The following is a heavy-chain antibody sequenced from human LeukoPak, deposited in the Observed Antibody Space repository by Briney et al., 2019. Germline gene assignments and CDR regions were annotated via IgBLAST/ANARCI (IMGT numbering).Heavy chain of an antibody. V-gene: IGHV4-39*01. CDR2: VYYTGST. CDR3: ARHSGSGSLSRPFDP. Sequence: HPSETLSLTCTVSGDSVTSGTFYWAWLRQPPGRGLGWIATVYYTGSTYYNPSLKSRVTISMDTSKNQFSLDLRSVVAPDTAVYYCARHSGSGSLSRPFDPWGQGTLVTVSS. CDR1: GDSVTSGTFY. D-gene: IGHD3-10*01. J-gene: IGHJ5*02.